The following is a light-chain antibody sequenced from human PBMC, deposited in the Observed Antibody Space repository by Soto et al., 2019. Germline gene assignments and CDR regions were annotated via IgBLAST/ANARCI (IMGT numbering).Light chain of an antibody. J-gene: IGLJ1*01. CDR2: SNN. CDR3: SSFAGTNSFV. Sequence: QSVLTQPPSASGTPGQRVTISCSGSSSNIGTYTVNWYQKLPGTAPKLLIYSNNQRPSGVPDRFSGSKSGTSASLAISGLQSEDEADYYCSSFAGTNSFVFGTGTKLTVL. V-gene: IGLV1-44*01. CDR1: SSNIGTYT.